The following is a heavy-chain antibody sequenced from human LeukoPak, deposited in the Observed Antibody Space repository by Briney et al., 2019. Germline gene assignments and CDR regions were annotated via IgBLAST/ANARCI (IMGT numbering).Heavy chain of an antibody. CDR2: IWYDGSNK. J-gene: IGHJ4*02. Sequence: GRSLRLSCAASGFTFSSYGMHWVRQAPGKGLEWVAVIWYDGSNKYYADSVKGRFTISRDNSKNTLYLQMNSLRAEDTAVYYCARDAAYYAPEGIDYWGQGTLVTVSS. CDR3: ARDAAYYAPEGIDY. D-gene: IGHD3-10*01. V-gene: IGHV3-33*01. CDR1: GFTFSSYG.